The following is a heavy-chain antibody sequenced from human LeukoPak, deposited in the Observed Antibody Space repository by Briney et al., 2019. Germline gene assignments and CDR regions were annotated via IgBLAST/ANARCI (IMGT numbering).Heavy chain of an antibody. CDR3: AKGGSGSYWDAFDI. CDR2: ISWNSGSI. V-gene: IGHV3-9*01. CDR1: GFTFDDYA. Sequence: PGRSLRLSCAASGFTFDDYAMHWVRQAPGKGLEWVSGISWNSGSIGYADSVKGRFTISRDNAKNSLYLQMNSLRAEDTALYYCAKGGSGSYWDAFDIWGQGTMVTVSS. J-gene: IGHJ3*02. D-gene: IGHD3-10*01.